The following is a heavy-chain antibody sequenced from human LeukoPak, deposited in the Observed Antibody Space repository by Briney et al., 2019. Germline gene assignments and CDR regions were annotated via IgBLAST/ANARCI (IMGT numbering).Heavy chain of an antibody. Sequence: SQTLSLTCTVSGGSISSGSYYWSWIRQPAGKGLEWIGRIYTSGSTNYNPSLKSRVTSSVDTTKNQFSLKLSSVTAADTAIYYCARVDEVGQLSAPPFYYYMDVWGKGKTVTVSS. V-gene: IGHV4-61*02. CDR2: IYTSGST. CDR1: GGSISSGSYY. D-gene: IGHD1-1*01. CDR3: ARVDEVGQLSAPPFYYYMDV. J-gene: IGHJ6*03.